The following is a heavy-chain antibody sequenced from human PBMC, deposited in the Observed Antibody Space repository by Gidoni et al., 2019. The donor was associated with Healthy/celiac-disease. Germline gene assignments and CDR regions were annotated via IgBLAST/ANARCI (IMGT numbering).Heavy chain of an antibody. J-gene: IGHJ3*02. CDR3: ARGSTAMVLDAFDI. D-gene: IGHD5-18*01. CDR1: GYTFTSYD. V-gene: IGHV1-8*01. Sequence: QVQLVQSGAEVKKPGASVKAYCKASGYTFTSYDINWVRQATGQGLEWMGWMNPNSGNTGYAQKFQGRVTMTRNTSISTAYMELSSLRSEDTAVYYCARGSTAMVLDAFDIWGQGTMVTVSS. CDR2: MNPNSGNT.